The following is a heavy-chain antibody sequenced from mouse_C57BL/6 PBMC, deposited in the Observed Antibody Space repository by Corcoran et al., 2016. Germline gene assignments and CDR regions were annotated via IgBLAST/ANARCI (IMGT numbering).Heavy chain of an antibody. V-gene: IGHV1-55*01. Sequence: QVQLQQPGAELVKPGASVKMSCKASGYTFTSYWITWVKQRPGQCLEWIGDIYPGSGSTHYNEKFKSKATLTVDTSSSTAYMQLSSLTSEGSAVYYCARGGRLWYFDVGGTGTTVNVSS. CDR3: ARGGRLWYFDV. J-gene: IGHJ1*03. CDR1: GYTFTSYW. CDR2: IYPGSGST.